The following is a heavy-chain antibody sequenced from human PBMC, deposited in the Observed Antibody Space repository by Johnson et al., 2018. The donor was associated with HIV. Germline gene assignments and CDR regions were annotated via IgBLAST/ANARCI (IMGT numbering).Heavy chain of an antibody. J-gene: IGHJ3*02. CDR2: ISYDGSNK. CDR3: ARDKGTNFSGWYRESDAFDI. D-gene: IGHD6-19*01. V-gene: IGHV3-30-3*01. Sequence: VQLVESGGGLVQPGGSLRVSCAASGFTFSSYAMHWVRQAPGKGLEWVAVISYDGSNKYQADSVKGRFTISRDNSKNTLYLQMNSLRAEDTAVYYCARDKGTNFSGWYRESDAFDIWGQGTMVTVSS. CDR1: GFTFSSYA.